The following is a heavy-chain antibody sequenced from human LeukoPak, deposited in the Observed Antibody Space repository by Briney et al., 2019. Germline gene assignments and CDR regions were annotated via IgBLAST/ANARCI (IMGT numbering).Heavy chain of an antibody. Sequence: PGGSLRLSCAASGXTFSNYAMSWVRQAPGKGLEWVSILYSDGSTYYADSVEGRFTISRDNSKNTLFFQMNSLRVEDTAVYYCAKSERLTMIGGWAPTFDSWGQGTLVTVSS. CDR2: LYSDGST. D-gene: IGHD3-22*01. CDR3: AKSERLTMIGGWAPTFDS. V-gene: IGHV3-23*03. J-gene: IGHJ4*02. CDR1: GXTFSNYA.